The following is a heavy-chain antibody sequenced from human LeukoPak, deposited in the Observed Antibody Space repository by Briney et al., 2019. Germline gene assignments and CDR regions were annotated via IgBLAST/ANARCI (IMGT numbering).Heavy chain of an antibody. J-gene: IGHJ1*01. D-gene: IGHD3-9*01. CDR1: GFTVSSNY. Sequence: GGSLRLSCAASGFTVSSNYMSWVRQAPGKGLEWVSVIYSGGSTYYADSVKGRFTISRDNSKNTLYLQMNSLRAEDTAVYYCARDILTGSQSRYQHWGQGTLVTVSS. CDR2: IYSGGST. CDR3: ARDILTGSQSRYQH. V-gene: IGHV3-66*01.